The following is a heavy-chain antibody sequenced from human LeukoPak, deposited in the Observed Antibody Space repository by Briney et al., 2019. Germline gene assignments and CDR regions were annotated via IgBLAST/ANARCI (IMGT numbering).Heavy chain of an antibody. CDR3: ARDSAPAPAPTDY. V-gene: IGHV3-48*03. CDR2: ITSSGSAM. CDR1: GFTFSSYE. D-gene: IGHD2-2*01. Sequence: GGSLRLSCAASGFTFSSYEMNWVRHAPGKGLEWVLYITSSGSAMYYADSVKVRFTVSRDNAKNSLYLQMNSLRAEDTAVYYCARDSAPAPAPTDYWGQGTLVTVSS. J-gene: IGHJ4*02.